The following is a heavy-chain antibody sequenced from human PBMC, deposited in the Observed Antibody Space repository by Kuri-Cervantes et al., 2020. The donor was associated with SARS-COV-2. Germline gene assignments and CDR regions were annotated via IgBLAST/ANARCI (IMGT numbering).Heavy chain of an antibody. CDR3: ARGEGVRGLMVMFRWRGAGSLDF. CDR2: INPNTGGT. Sequence: ASVKVSCKASGYTFTDYGIHWVRQAPGEGLEWMGWINPNTGGTNYAKKFQGWVTMTRDTSLSTVYMDLSKMTSGDTAIYYCARGEGVRGLMVMFRWRGAGSLDFWGQGTMVTVSS. CDR1: GYTFTDYG. D-gene: IGHD3-10*01. V-gene: IGHV1-2*04. J-gene: IGHJ4*02.